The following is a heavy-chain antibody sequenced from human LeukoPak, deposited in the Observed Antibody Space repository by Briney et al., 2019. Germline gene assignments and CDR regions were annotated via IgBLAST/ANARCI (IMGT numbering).Heavy chain of an antibody. J-gene: IGHJ4*02. V-gene: IGHV4-38-2*02. Sequence: SETLSLTCTVSGYSISSGYYWGWIRQPPGKGLEWIGSIYHSGSTYYNSSLKSRVTISVDTSKNQFSLKLSSVTAADTAVYYCARVNQGRWLQYWGQGTLVTVSS. D-gene: IGHD5-24*01. CDR3: ARVNQGRWLQY. CDR2: IYHSGST. CDR1: GYSISSGYY.